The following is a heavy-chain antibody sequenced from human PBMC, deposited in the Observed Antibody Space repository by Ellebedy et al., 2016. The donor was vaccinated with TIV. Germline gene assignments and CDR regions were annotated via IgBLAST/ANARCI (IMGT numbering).Heavy chain of an antibody. J-gene: IGHJ4*02. V-gene: IGHV1-69*13. CDR1: GGTFSSYA. CDR3: AREALSSSGWSLAPGSDY. D-gene: IGHD6-19*01. CDR2: IIPIFGTA. Sequence: SVKVSCXASGGTFSSYAISWVRQAPGQGLEWMGGIIPIFGTANYAQKFQGRVTITADESTSTAYMELSSLRSEDTAVYYCAREALSSSGWSLAPGSDYWGQGTLVTVSS.